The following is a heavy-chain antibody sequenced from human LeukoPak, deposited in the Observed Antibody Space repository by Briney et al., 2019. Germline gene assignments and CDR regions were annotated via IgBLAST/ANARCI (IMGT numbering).Heavy chain of an antibody. D-gene: IGHD3-3*01. J-gene: IGHJ4*02. CDR1: GGSISSYY. CDR3: AGDRSGYYFDY. V-gene: IGHV4-4*09. Sequence: PSETLSLTCTVSGGSISSYYWSWIRQPPGKGLEWIGYIYTSGSTNYNPSLKSRVTISVDTSKNQFSLKLSSVTAADTAVYYCAGDRSGYYFDYWGQGTLVTVSS. CDR2: IYTSGST.